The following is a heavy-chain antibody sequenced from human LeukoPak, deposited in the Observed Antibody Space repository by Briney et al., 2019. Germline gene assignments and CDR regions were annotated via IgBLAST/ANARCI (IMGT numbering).Heavy chain of an antibody. D-gene: IGHD5-24*01. Sequence: ASVKVSCKASGGTFSSYAISWVRQAPGQGLEWMGGIIPIFGTANYAQKFQGRATITADESTSTAYMELSSLRSEDTAVYYCARDREMATRVFDYWGQGTLVTVSS. CDR3: ARDREMATRVFDY. CDR1: GGTFSSYA. CDR2: IIPIFGTA. V-gene: IGHV1-69*13. J-gene: IGHJ4*02.